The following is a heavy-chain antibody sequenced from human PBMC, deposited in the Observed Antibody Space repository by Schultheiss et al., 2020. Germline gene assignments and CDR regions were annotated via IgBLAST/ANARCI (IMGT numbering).Heavy chain of an antibody. J-gene: IGHJ4*02. V-gene: IGHV4-31*03. CDR1: GGSISSSSYY. CDR2: IYYSGST. D-gene: IGHD3-22*01. CDR3: ARDFYYYDSSGYYSAGMIDY. Sequence: SETLSLTCTVSGGSISSSSYYWSWIRQHPGKGLEWIGYIYYSGSTYYNPSLKSRVTISVDTSKNQFSLKLSSVTAADTAVYYCARDFYYYDSSGYYSAGMIDYWGQGTLVTVSS.